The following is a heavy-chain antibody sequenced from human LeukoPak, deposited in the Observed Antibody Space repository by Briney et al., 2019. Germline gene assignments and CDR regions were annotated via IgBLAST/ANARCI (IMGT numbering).Heavy chain of an antibody. CDR2: FDPGDDET. D-gene: IGHD1-26*01. V-gene: IGHV1-24*01. Sequence: ASVKVSCKVSGYSLSELSTHWVRQAPGQGLEWMGGFDPGDDETIYAQKFQGRVTMTEDTSTDTAYLELSSLRSEDTAVYSCATEKDLLLDSWGQGTPVTVSS. CDR3: ATEKDLLLDS. J-gene: IGHJ5*01. CDR1: GYSLSELS.